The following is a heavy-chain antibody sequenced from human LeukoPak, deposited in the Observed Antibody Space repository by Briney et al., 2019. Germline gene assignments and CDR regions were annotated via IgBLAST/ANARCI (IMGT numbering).Heavy chain of an antibody. CDR2: IIPIFGTA. D-gene: IGHD3-3*01. CDR1: GGTFSSYA. CDR3: ARSPTFGVVITNYYGTDV. J-gene: IGHJ6*02. Sequence: ASVKVSCKASGGTFSSYAISWVRQAPGQGLEWMGGIIPIFGTANYAQKFQGRVTITADESTSTAYMELSSLRSEDTAVYYCARSPTFGVVITNYYGTDVWGQGTTVTVSS. V-gene: IGHV1-69*13.